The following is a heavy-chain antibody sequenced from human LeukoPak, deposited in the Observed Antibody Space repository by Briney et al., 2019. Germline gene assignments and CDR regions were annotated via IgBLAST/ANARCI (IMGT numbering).Heavy chain of an antibody. Sequence: GASVTVSCKASGYTFTIYDINWVRQATGPGLEWMGWMNPNNGNTGYAQKFQGRVTMTRSTSISTAYMELSSLRSEDTAVYYCARLASSSWPLYYYYGMDVWGQGTTVTVSS. J-gene: IGHJ6*02. CDR1: GYTFTIYD. V-gene: IGHV1-8*01. CDR3: ARLASSSWPLYYYYGMDV. CDR2: MNPNNGNT. D-gene: IGHD6-13*01.